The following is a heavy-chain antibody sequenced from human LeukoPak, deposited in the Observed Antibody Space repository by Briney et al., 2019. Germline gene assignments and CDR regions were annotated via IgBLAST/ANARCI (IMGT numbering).Heavy chain of an antibody. D-gene: IGHD3-3*01. CDR2: ISGSGGNT. Sequence: GGSLRLSCAAPGFTFSSYAMSWVRQAPGKGLEWVPTISGSGGNTYYADSVKGRFTISGDNSKNTLYLQMNSLRAEDTAVYYCAKVASGYYVDNWGQGTLVTVSS. CDR1: GFTFSSYA. CDR3: AKVASGYYVDN. V-gene: IGHV3-23*01. J-gene: IGHJ4*02.